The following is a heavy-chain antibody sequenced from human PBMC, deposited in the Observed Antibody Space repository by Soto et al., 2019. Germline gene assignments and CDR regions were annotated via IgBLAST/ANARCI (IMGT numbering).Heavy chain of an antibody. V-gene: IGHV4-34*01. CDR3: ARDTTAAAASDY. CDR2: INHSGST. J-gene: IGHJ4*02. Sequence: SETLSLTCAVYGGSFSGYYWSWIRQPPGKGLEWIGEINHSGSTNYNPSLKSRVTISVDTSKNQFSLKLSSVTAADTAVYYCARDTTAAAASDYWGQGTLVTVSS. CDR1: GGSFSGYY. D-gene: IGHD6-13*01.